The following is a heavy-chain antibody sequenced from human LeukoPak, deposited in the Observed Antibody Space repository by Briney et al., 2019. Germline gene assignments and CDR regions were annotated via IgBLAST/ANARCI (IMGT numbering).Heavy chain of an antibody. D-gene: IGHD2-15*01. J-gene: IGHJ4*02. CDR1: GFTFSSYA. V-gene: IGHV3-30*04. CDR2: IPYDGSNK. CDR3: ASEGGY. Sequence: PGGSLRLTCAASGFTFSSYAMHWVRQAPGKGLEWVAVIPYDGSNKYYADSVKGRFTISRDNSKNTLYLQMNSLRAEDTAVYYCASEGGYWGQGTLVTVSS.